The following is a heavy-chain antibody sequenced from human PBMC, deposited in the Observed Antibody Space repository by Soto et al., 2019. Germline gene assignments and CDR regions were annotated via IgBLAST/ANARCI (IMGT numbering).Heavy chain of an antibody. V-gene: IGHV1-2*02. J-gene: IGHJ4*02. Sequence: QVQLVQSGAEVKKPGASVKVSCKASGYTFTGYYMHWVRQAPGQGLEWMGWINPNSGGTNYAQKCQGRVTIIADESTSTVYMEVSSLRSDDTAIYYWARGWGYDSTDYYYAYWGQGTLVIVSS. CDR2: INPNSGGT. CDR1: GYTFTGYY. D-gene: IGHD3-22*01. CDR3: ARGWGYDSTDYYYAY.